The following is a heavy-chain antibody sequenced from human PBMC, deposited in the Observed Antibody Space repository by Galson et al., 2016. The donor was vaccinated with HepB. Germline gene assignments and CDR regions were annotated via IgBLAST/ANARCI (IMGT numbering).Heavy chain of an antibody. V-gene: IGHV3-23*01. Sequence: SLRLSCAASGFTFSNYAMNWVRQAPGKGLEWVSSIRSGGGSTSYADSVRGRFTISRDESKNSLSLQMNSLRAEDTAIYYCAKCSNNEYVSGGCHRFDPWGQGTLVIVSS. CDR2: IRSGGGST. J-gene: IGHJ5*02. CDR3: AKCSNNEYVSGGCHRFDP. CDR1: GFTFSNYA. D-gene: IGHD6-19*01.